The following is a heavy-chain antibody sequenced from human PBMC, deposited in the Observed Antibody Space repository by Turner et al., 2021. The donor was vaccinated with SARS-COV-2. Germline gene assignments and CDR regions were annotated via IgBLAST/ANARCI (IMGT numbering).Heavy chain of an antibody. V-gene: IGHV4-39*01. CDR1: SYY. CDR3: ARPNTYYYGSGDSHGKSHNWFDP. J-gene: IGHJ5*02. D-gene: IGHD3-10*01. Sequence: SYYWGWIRQPPGKGLEWIGSIYYSGSTYYNPSLKSRVTISVDTSKNQFSLKLSSVTAADTAVYYCARPNTYYYGSGDSHGKSHNWFDPWGQGTLVTVSS. CDR2: IYYSGST.